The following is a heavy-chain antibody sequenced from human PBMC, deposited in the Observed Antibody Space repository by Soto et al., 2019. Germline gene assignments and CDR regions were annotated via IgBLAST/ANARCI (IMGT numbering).Heavy chain of an antibody. CDR1: GFTVSSNY. J-gene: IGHJ1*01. CDR2: IYSGGST. V-gene: IGHV3-53*04. D-gene: IGHD2-15*01. Sequence: GGSLRLSCAASGFTVSSNYMSWVRQAPGKGLEWVSVIYSGGSTYYADSVKGRFTISRHNSKNTLYLQMNSLRAEDTAVYYCARGYCSGGSCYSPFFFQHWGQGTLVTVSS. CDR3: ARGYCSGGSCYSPFFFQH.